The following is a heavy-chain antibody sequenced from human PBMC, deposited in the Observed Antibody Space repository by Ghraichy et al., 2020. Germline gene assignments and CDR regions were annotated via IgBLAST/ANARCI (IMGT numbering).Heavy chain of an antibody. D-gene: IGHD5-12*01. Sequence: GVLNISCEASGFTFSNHYMTWVRQAPGKGLEWVANIKQDGKDKFFVESAKGRFTISRDNAKNSMYLQMNSLRAEDTAVYYCARESSFAYSAFDYWGQGILVTVSS. V-gene: IGHV3-7*03. CDR1: GFTFSNHY. CDR2: IKQDGKDK. CDR3: ARESSFAYSAFDY. J-gene: IGHJ4*02.